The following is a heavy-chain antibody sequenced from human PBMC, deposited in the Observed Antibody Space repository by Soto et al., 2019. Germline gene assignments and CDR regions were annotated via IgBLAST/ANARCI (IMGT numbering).Heavy chain of an antibody. CDR3: TTNGTLRPRPIFDH. J-gene: IGHJ4*02. Sequence: EVHLVESGGGLVKPGGSLRLSCGASGFTFINAWFSWVRQAPGKGLEWIGRTKSKVDGGTTDFAAPVRGRLTTSRDDCKTTLLLQIYSLKTQNTAIYYFTTNGTLRPRPIFDHWGQGTLVTVS. CDR1: GFTFINAW. CDR2: TKSKVDGGTT. V-gene: IGHV3-15*01. D-gene: IGHD6-6*01.